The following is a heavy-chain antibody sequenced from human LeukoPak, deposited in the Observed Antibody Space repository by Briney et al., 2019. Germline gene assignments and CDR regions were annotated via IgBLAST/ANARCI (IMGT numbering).Heavy chain of an antibody. D-gene: IGHD6-19*01. CDR2: INHSGST. J-gene: IGHJ6*03. CDR1: GGSFSGYY. CDR3: AREQQWLVHYYMDV. V-gene: IGHV4-34*01. Sequence: SETLSLTCAVYGGSFSGYYWSWIRQPPGKGLEWIGEINHSGSTNYNPSLKSRVTISVDTSKNQFSLKLSSVTAADTAVYYCAREQQWLVHYYMDVWGKGTTVTISS.